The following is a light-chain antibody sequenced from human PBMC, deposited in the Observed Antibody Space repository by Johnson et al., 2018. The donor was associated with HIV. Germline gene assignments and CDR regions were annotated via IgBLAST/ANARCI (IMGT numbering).Light chain of an antibody. CDR2: ENN. V-gene: IGLV1-51*02. CDR3: GTWDKSLNTGAV. J-gene: IGLJ1*01. Sequence: QSVLTQPPSVSAAPGQKVTISCSGSSSNIGNNYVSWYRQLPGTAPKLLIYENNKRPSGIPDRFSGSKSGTSATLGIAGLQTGDEAVYYCGTWDKSLNTGAVCGPGTKFTVL. CDR1: SSNIGNNY.